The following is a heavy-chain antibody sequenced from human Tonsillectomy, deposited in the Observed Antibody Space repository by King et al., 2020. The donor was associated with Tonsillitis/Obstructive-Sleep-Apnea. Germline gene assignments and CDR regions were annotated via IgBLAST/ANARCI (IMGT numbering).Heavy chain of an antibody. Sequence: VQLVESGGGLVQPGGSLRLSCAASGFTFSSYAMSWVRQAPGKGLEWVAVMSGSGGSTYYSDSVKGRFTISRDNSETTLYLQMNSLRAEDTAVYYCTKVVPATMSFDPWGQGALVTVSS. V-gene: IGHV3-23*04. CDR3: TKVVPATMSFDP. CDR2: MSGSGGST. D-gene: IGHD2-2*01. CDR1: GFTFSSYA. J-gene: IGHJ5*02.